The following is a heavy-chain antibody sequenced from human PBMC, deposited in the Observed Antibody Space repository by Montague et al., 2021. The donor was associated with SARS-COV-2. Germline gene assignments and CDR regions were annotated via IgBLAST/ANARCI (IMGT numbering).Heavy chain of an antibody. J-gene: IGHJ3*01. CDR2: INHSGTA. D-gene: IGHD2-2*01. Sequence: SETLSLTCAVSGGSFSVYYWSWLRQSPRSRLEWIAVINHSGTANYNPSLKSRVSISVDTSKNQFTLKLTSVTAADTAMYYCAKEREVVRAARTLVAFDLWGQGTMVTVSS. CDR1: GGSFSVYY. V-gene: IGHV4-34*01. CDR3: AKEREVVRAARTLVAFDL.